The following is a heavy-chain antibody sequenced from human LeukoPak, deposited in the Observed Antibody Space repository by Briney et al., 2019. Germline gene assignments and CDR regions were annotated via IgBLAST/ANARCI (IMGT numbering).Heavy chain of an antibody. V-gene: IGHV1-2*02. J-gene: IGHJ4*02. Sequence: ASVEVSCLASGYTLTGYYMHWLRQAPAQGREWMGGINHNSGCTNYPQKFQARDTMTRDTSISTAYMELSRLRSDDTAVYYCVRSRGDTSYYYSLYWGQGTLVTVSS. CDR2: INHNSGCT. D-gene: IGHD3-22*01. CDR1: GYTLTGYY. CDR3: VRSRGDTSYYYSLY.